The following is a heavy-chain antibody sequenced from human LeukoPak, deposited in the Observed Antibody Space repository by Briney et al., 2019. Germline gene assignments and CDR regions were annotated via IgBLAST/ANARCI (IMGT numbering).Heavy chain of an antibody. Sequence: SVKVSCKASGGTFSSYAISWVQQAPGQGLEWMGGIIPIFSTANYAQKFQGRVTITADESTSTAYMELSSLRSEDTAVYYCARPRYYYGSGSYYRGYYFDYWGQGTLVTVSS. CDR2: IIPIFSTA. CDR3: ARPRYYYGSGSYYRGYYFDY. V-gene: IGHV1-69*01. J-gene: IGHJ4*02. D-gene: IGHD3-10*01. CDR1: GGTFSSYA.